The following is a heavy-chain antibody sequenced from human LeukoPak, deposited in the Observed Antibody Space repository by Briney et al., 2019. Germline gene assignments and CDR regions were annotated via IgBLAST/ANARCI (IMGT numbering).Heavy chain of an antibody. Sequence: PSETLSLTCAVYGGSFSGYYWSWIRQPPGKGLEWIGEINHSGSTNYNPSLKSRVTISVDTSKNQFSLKLSSVTAADTAVYYCARGRATMVRGVSPFDYWGQGTLVTVSS. D-gene: IGHD3-10*01. J-gene: IGHJ4*02. V-gene: IGHV4-34*01. CDR1: GGSFSGYY. CDR3: ARGRATMVRGVSPFDY. CDR2: INHSGST.